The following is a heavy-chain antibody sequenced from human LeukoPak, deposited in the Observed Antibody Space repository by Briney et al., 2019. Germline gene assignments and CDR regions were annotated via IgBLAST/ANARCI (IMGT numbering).Heavy chain of an antibody. J-gene: IGHJ4*02. V-gene: IGHV3-30*18. Sequence: GGSLRLSCAASGFTFSSYGMHWVRQAPGKGLEWVAVISYDGSNKYYADSVKGRFTISRDNSKNTLYLQMNSLRAEDTAVYYCAKEPRTCIAAAGTLGYWGQGTLVTVSS. CDR3: AKEPRTCIAAAGTLGY. CDR2: ISYDGSNK. D-gene: IGHD6-13*01. CDR1: GFTFSSYG.